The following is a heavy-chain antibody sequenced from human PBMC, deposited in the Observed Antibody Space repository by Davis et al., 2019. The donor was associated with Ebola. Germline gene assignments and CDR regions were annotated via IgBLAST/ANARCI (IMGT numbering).Heavy chain of an antibody. J-gene: IGHJ4*02. CDR3: ARRPIAAAFDY. Sequence: PSETLSLTCTVSGGSVSSGSYYWSWIRQPPGKGLEWIGYIYYSGSTNYNPSLKGRVTISVDTSKNQFSLKLSSVTAADTAVYYCARRPIAAAFDYWGQGTLVTVSS. CDR2: IYYSGST. V-gene: IGHV4-61*01. D-gene: IGHD6-13*01. CDR1: GGSVSSGSYY.